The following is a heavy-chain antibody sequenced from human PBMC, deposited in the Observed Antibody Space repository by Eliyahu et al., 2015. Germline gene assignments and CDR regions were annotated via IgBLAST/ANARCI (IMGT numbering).Heavy chain of an antibody. J-gene: IGHJ3*02. Sequence: QVQLVQSGAAVKKPGSSVKVSCKASGXTFSSYTISWVRQAPGQGLEWMGRIIPILGIANYAQKFQGRVTITADKSTSTAYMELSSLRSEDTAVYYCARGLSGGGYGDFDAFDIWGQGTMVTVSS. V-gene: IGHV1-69*02. CDR3: ARGLSGGGYGDFDAFDI. D-gene: IGHD4-17*01. CDR2: IIPILGIA. CDR1: GXTFSSYT.